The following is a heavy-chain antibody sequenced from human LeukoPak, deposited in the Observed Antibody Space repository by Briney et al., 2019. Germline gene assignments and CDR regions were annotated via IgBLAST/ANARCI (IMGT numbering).Heavy chain of an antibody. Sequence: GGSPRLSCAASGFTFSHYGMHWVRQAPGAGLEWVAVIWSDGSDKYYAKSVKGRFTISRDNSKNSLSLQMNSLRAEDTAVYYCVKDAQRGFDYSNSLQNWGQGILVTVSS. J-gene: IGHJ1*01. V-gene: IGHV3-33*06. CDR2: IWSDGSDK. CDR3: VKDAQRGFDYSNSLQN. D-gene: IGHD4-11*01. CDR1: GFTFSHYG.